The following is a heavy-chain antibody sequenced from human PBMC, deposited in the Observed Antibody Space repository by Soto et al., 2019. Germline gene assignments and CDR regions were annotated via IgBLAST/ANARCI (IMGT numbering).Heavy chain of an antibody. CDR1: GFTFSSYA. J-gene: IGHJ4*02. V-gene: IGHV3-23*01. D-gene: IGHD6-13*01. CDR2: ISGSGGST. Sequence: EVQLLESGGGLVQPGGSLRLSCAASGFTFSSYAMSWVRQAPGKGLEWVSAISGSGGSTHYADSVKGRFTISRDNSKNTLYLQMNSLRAEDTAVYYCAKDGEFTSAAGYFDYWGQGTLVTVSS. CDR3: AKDGEFTSAAGYFDY.